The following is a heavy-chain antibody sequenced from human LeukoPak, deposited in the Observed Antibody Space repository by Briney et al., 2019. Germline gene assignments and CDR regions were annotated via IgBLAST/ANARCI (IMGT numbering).Heavy chain of an antibody. Sequence: GGSLRLSCAASGFTFSRDSMNWVRQAPGKGLEWVAVISYDGSNKYYADSVKGRFTISRDNSKNTLYLQMNSLRAEDTAVYYCAKDCRPRMVRGVIGFDYWGQGTLVTVSS. J-gene: IGHJ4*02. CDR3: AKDCRPRMVRGVIGFDY. D-gene: IGHD3-10*01. CDR2: ISYDGSNK. V-gene: IGHV3-30*18. CDR1: GFTFSRDS.